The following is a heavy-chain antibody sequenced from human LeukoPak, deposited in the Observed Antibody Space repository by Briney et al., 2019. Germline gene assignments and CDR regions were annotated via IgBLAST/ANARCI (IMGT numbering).Heavy chain of an antibody. Sequence: KPSETLSLTCTVSGGSISSYYWSWIRQPPGKGLEWTGYIYYSGSTNYNPSLKSRVTISVDTSKNQFSLKLSSVTAADTAVYYCARDRADYYYGMDVWGQGTTVTVSS. V-gene: IGHV4-59*01. CDR1: GGSISSYY. D-gene: IGHD3-10*01. CDR3: ARDRADYYYGMDV. J-gene: IGHJ6*02. CDR2: IYYSGST.